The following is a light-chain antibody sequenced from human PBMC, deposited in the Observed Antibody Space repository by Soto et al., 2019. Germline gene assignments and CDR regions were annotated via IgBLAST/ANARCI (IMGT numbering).Light chain of an antibody. CDR1: SSDVGGYTY. CDR2: EVN. CDR3: SSYTGSSTLV. Sequence: QSALTQPASVSGSPGQSITISCTGTSSDVGGYTYVSWYQQHPGKAPKLMIYEVNKRPSGVSNRFSGSKSGNTASLTISGLQAEDEADYYCSSYTGSSTLVFGTGTKLTVL. J-gene: IGLJ1*01. V-gene: IGLV2-14*01.